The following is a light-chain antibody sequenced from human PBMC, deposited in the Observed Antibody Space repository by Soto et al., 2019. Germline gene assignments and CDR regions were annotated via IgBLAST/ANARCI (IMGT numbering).Light chain of an antibody. CDR2: GAS. V-gene: IGKV3-11*01. CDR3: QQHSHWPPWT. CDR1: ENLRTF. Sequence: EVVLTQSPATLSLSPGERATLSCRASENLRTFVDWYQQKPGQAPRLLIYGASNRATGIPARFSGSGSGTDFTLTISNLEPEDFAVYYCQQHSHWPPWTFGQGTRVEIQ. J-gene: IGKJ1*01.